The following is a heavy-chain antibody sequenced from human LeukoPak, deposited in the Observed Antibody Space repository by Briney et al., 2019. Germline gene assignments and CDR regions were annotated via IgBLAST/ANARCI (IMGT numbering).Heavy chain of an antibody. J-gene: IGHJ4*02. V-gene: IGHV1-69*06. CDR1: GGTFSSYA. CDR2: IIPIFGTA. Sequence: SVKVSCKASGGTFSSYAISWVRQAPGRGLEWMGGIIPIFGTANYAQKFQGRVTITADKSTSTAYMELSSLRSEDTAVYYCATDEQYSSGWSSFDYWGQGTLVTVSS. D-gene: IGHD6-19*01. CDR3: ATDEQYSSGWSSFDY.